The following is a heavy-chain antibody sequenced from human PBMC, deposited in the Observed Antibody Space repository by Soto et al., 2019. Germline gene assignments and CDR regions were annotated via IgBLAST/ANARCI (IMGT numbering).Heavy chain of an antibody. Sequence: GGSLRLSCAASGFTFSNYAMSWVRQAPGKGLEWVSAISGSGGNTNYADSVKGQVTISSDSSKNKLYLQMNSLRAEDTAVYYCAKHNSGWSRGNAFDIWGQGTMVTVSS. J-gene: IGHJ3*02. V-gene: IGHV3-23*01. D-gene: IGHD6-19*01. CDR3: AKHNSGWSRGNAFDI. CDR1: GFTFSNYA. CDR2: ISGSGGNT.